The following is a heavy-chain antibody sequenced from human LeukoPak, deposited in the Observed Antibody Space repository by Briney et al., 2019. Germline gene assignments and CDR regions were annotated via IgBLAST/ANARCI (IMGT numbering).Heavy chain of an antibody. CDR2: INHSRNT. D-gene: IGHD2-15*01. CDR1: DGSFSGYY. J-gene: IGHJ4*02. Sequence: SETLSLTCAVYDGSFSGYYWSWIRQPPGKGLEWIGEINHSRNTNYNPSLKSRVSISVDTSKKQFSLKLNSLTAADTAVYYCARGRVAATSVTNYWGQGTLVTVSS. V-gene: IGHV4-34*01. CDR3: ARGRVAATSVTNY.